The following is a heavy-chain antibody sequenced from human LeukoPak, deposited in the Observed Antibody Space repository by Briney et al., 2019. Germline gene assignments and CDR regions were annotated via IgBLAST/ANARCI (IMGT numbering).Heavy chain of an antibody. V-gene: IGHV3-43*02. CDR1: GFTFDRFA. D-gene: IGHD4-23*01. CDR2: FSGDGFTT. CDR3: GRDHVYGGADY. J-gene: IGHJ4*02. Sequence: PGGSLTLSCAASGFTFDRFAMHWVRQAPGKGLEWVLLFSGDGFTTYYVDSVKGRFTKSRDNSKNSLYLQMKSLRTEDTALYYCGRDHVYGGADYWGQGTLVTVSS.